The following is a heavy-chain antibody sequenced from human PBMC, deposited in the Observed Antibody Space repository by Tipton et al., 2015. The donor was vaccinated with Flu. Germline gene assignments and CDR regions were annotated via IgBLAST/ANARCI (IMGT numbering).Heavy chain of an antibody. CDR2: IYHSGST. D-gene: IGHD6-19*01. Sequence: TLSLTCTVSGYSISSGYYWGWIRQPPGKGLEWIGSIYHSGSTYYNPSLKSRVTISVDTSKNQFSLKLSSVTAADTAVYYCARGPEQWLVNPHYFDYWGQGTLVTLSS. V-gene: IGHV4-38-2*02. CDR1: GYSISSGYY. CDR3: ARGPEQWLVNPHYFDY. J-gene: IGHJ4*02.